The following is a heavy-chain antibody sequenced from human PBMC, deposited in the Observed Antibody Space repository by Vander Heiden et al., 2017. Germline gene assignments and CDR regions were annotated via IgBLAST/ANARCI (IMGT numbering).Heavy chain of an antibody. Sequence: QVPPQESAPGLVTPSGPLSLTSVAFGGSLNTDNRCAWVRQAPGTGLARIGVIHHSGSTNYNPSLKRRVTISVDKSKNEFSMRLISVTAADTAVYFCARGYCNGGSCYSWRNRFDPWGQGTLVTVSS. D-gene: IGHD2-15*01. CDR2: IHHSGST. J-gene: IGHJ5*02. CDR3: ARGYCNGGSCYSWRNRFDP. CDR1: GGSLNTDNR. V-gene: IGHV4-4*02.